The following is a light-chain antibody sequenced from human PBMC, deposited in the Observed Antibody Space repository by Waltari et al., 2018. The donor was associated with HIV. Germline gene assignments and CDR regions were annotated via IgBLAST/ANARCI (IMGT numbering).Light chain of an antibody. V-gene: IGLV2-14*01. Sequence: QSALTQPASVSGSPGQSITISCTRTSSDVGAYNYVSWYQHNPDKAPKLRIYEVSNRPSGVSNRFSGSKSGNTASLTSSGLQAEDEADYYCSSYTTTRTLVFGGGTKLTVL. CDR2: EVS. CDR3: SSYTTTRTLV. J-gene: IGLJ2*01. CDR1: SSDVGAYNY.